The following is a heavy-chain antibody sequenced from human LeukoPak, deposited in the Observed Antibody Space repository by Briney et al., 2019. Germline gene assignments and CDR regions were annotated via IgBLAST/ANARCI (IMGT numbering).Heavy chain of an antibody. J-gene: IGHJ4*02. CDR2: INHSGST. D-gene: IGHD3-10*01. Sequence: SETLSLTCAVYGGSFSGYYWSGIRQPPGKGREGVGEINHSGSTNYNPSLKRRVTIPVDTSKNQFSLKLSSVTAADTAVYYCARHNGSLLGDYFDYWGQGTLVTVSS. CDR1: GGSFSGYY. CDR3: ARHNGSLLGDYFDY. V-gene: IGHV4-34*01.